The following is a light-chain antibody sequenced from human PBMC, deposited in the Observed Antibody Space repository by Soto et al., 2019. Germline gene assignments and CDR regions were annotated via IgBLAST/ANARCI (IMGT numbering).Light chain of an antibody. V-gene: IGKV3-20*01. CDR1: QSVSNNY. CDR2: GAS. Sequence: EIVLTQSPGTLSLSPGERATLSCRASQSVSNNYLAWYQQKPGQAPSLLIYGASSRATGIPDRFSGSGSGTDFTLTISRLEPEDFAMYYCQQYGSSPRTFGQGTKVEIK. J-gene: IGKJ1*01. CDR3: QQYGSSPRT.